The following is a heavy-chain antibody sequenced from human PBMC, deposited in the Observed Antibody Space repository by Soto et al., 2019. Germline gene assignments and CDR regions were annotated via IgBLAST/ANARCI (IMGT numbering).Heavy chain of an antibody. V-gene: IGHV4-39*07. D-gene: IGHD6-6*01. CDR2: IYYSGST. CDR3: ARERPDGARLDP. J-gene: IGHJ5*02. CDR1: GDSITSNSYF. Sequence: SETLSLTCTVSGDSITSNSYFWAWIRQPPGKGLDWIGSIYYSGSTYYNPSLKSRVTISVDTSKNQFSLKLSSVTAADTAVYYCARERPDGARLDPWGQGTLVTAPQ.